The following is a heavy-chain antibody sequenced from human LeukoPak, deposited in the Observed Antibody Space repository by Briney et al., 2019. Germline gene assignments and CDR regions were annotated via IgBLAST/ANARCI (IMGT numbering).Heavy chain of an antibody. Sequence: ASVKVSCKVSGYTLTELSMHWVRQAPGKGLEWMGGFDPEDGETIYAQKLQGRVTMTEDTSTDTAYMELSSLRSEDTAVYYCATSTGSYYHFDYWGQGTLVTVSS. V-gene: IGHV1-24*01. J-gene: IGHJ4*02. CDR3: ATSTGSYYHFDY. D-gene: IGHD3-10*01. CDR2: FDPEDGET. CDR1: GYTLTELS.